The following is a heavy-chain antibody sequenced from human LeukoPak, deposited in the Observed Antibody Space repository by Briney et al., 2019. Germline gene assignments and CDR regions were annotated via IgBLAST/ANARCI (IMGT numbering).Heavy chain of an antibody. J-gene: IGHJ4*02. D-gene: IGHD3-22*01. CDR2: IIPIFGTA. V-gene: IGHV1-69*05. Sequence: ASVKVSCKASGGTFSSYAISWVRQAPGQGLEWMGGIIPIFGTANYAQKFQGRVTMTTDTSTSTAYMELRSLRSDDTAVYYCARDRPGYYDSSNGIDYWGQGTLVTVSS. CDR3: ARDRPGYYDSSNGIDY. CDR1: GGTFSSYA.